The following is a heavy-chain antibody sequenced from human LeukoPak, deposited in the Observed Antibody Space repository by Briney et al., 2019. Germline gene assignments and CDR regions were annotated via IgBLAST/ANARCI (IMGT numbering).Heavy chain of an antibody. CDR3: ARGATDITRWFDP. J-gene: IGHJ5*02. V-gene: IGHV3-21*01. CDR1: GFSFNTYS. D-gene: IGHD3-3*01. Sequence: GGSLRLSCAASGFSFNTYSMSWVRQAPGKGLEWVGIISRTSESIFYADSLKGRFTISRDNAKNSLYLQMNGLRAEDTAAYYCARGATDITRWFDPWGQGTLVIVSS. CDR2: ISRTSESI.